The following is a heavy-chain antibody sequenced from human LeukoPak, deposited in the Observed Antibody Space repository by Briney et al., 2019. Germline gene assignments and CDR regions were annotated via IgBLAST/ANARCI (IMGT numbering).Heavy chain of an antibody. CDR3: ATELASGYFYYFDY. V-gene: IGHV1-24*01. CDR1: GYTLTELS. Sequence: ASVKVSCKVSGYTLTELSMHWVRQAPGKGLEWMGGFDPEDGETIYAQKFRGRVTMTEDTSTDTAYMELSSLRSEDTAVYYCATELASGYFYYFDYWGQGTLVTVSS. J-gene: IGHJ4*02. D-gene: IGHD3-22*01. CDR2: FDPEDGET.